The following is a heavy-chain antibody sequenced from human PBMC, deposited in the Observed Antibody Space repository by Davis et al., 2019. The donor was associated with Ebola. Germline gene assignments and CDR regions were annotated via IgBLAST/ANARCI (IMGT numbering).Heavy chain of an antibody. V-gene: IGHV4-34*01. J-gene: IGHJ5*02. CDR1: GGSFSGYY. CDR2: INHSGST. CDR3: ARIVWWYRRFDP. D-gene: IGHD2-15*01. Sequence: SETLSLTCVVYGGSFSGYYWSWIRQPPGKGLEWIGEINHSGSTNYNPSLKSRVTISVDTSKNQFSLKLSSVTAADTAVYYCARIVWWYRRFDPWGQGTLVTVSS.